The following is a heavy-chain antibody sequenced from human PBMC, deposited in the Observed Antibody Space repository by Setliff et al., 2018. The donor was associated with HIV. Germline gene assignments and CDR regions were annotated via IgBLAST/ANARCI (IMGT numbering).Heavy chain of an antibody. D-gene: IGHD6-19*01. CDR2: IYTSGIT. CDR1: GGSISSGSYY. J-gene: IGHJ4*02. V-gene: IGHV4-61*09. CDR3: ARDYSGWYYFDC. Sequence: SETLSLTCTVSGGSISSGSYYWSWIRQPAGKGLEWIEHIYTSGITNYNPSLKSRVTMSVDTSKNQFSLKLSSVTAADTAVYYCARDYSGWYYFDCWGQGTLVTVSS.